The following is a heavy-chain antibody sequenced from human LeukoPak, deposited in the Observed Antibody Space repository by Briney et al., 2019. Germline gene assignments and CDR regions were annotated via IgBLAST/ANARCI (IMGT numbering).Heavy chain of an antibody. D-gene: IGHD6-13*01. Sequence: PGGSLRLSCAASGFTFSSYSMNWVRQAPGKGLEWVSSISSSSGYIYYADSLKGRFTISRDNAKNSLYLQMNSLRAEDTAVYYCAEGYSSSWSSGLMDYYYMDVWGKGTTVTISS. CDR2: ISSSSGYI. CDR1: GFTFSSYS. J-gene: IGHJ6*03. V-gene: IGHV3-21*01. CDR3: AEGYSSSWSSGLMDYYYMDV.